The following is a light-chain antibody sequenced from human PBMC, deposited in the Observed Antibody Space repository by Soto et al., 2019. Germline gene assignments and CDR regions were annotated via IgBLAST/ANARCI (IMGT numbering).Light chain of an antibody. CDR1: QSVGSY. J-gene: IGKJ1*01. V-gene: IGKV3-15*01. CDR2: GAS. CDR3: QQYNNWPPCT. Sequence: DIVLIQSPATLSLSPGERANLSCRASQSVGSYLAWYQQKPGQAPRLLIYGASTRATGIPARFSGSGSGTEFTLTISSLQSEDFAVYYCQQYNNWPPCTFGQGTKV.